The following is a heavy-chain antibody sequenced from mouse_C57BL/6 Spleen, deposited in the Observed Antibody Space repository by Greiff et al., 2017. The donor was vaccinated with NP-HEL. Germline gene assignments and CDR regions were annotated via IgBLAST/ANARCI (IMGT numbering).Heavy chain of an antibody. V-gene: IGHV1-26*01. D-gene: IGHD2-1*01. CDR2: INPNNGGT. Sequence: EVQLQQSGPELVKPGASVKISCKASGYTFTDYYMNWVKQSQGKSLEWIGDINPNNGGTSYNQKFKGKATLTVDKSSSTAYMELRSLTSEDSAVYYCADGNYLAWFAYWGQGTLVTVSA. CDR1: GYTFTDYY. CDR3: ADGNYLAWFAY. J-gene: IGHJ3*01.